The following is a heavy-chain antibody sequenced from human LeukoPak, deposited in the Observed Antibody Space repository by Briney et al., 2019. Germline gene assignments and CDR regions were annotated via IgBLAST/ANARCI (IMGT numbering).Heavy chain of an antibody. D-gene: IGHD4-23*01. J-gene: IGHJ4*02. V-gene: IGHV3-23*01. Sequence: GGSLRLSCAASGFTFWTNVMSWVRQTPEKGLEWVSAITGDGRRTNHADSVKGRFTIFRDNSKNTLFLQMNSLRANDTAVYYCAKETSSGNFVTIDCWGQGALVTVSS. CDR3: AKETSSGNFVTIDC. CDR1: GFTFWTNV. CDR2: ITGDGRRT.